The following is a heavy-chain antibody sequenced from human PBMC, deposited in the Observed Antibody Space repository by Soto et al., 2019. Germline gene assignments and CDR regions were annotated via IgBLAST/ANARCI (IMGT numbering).Heavy chain of an antibody. J-gene: IGHJ4*02. V-gene: IGHV1-69*13. CDR3: AREGTANYAQPPQFDY. D-gene: IGHD2-2*01. CDR2: IIPIFGTA. Sequence: VASVKVSCKASGGTFSSYAISWVRQAPGQGLEWMGGIIPIFGTANYAQKFQGRVTITADESTSTAYMELSSLRSEDTAVYYCAREGTANYAQPPQFDYWGQGTLVTVSS. CDR1: GGTFSSYA.